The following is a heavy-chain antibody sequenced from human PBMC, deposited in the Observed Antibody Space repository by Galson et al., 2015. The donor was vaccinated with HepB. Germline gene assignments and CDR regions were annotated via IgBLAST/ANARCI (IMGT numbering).Heavy chain of an antibody. V-gene: IGHV3-73*01. D-gene: IGHD4/OR15-4a*01. CDR3: SRQDYGMIEY. CDR2: IRSKANSYAT. CDR1: GITFSGST. J-gene: IGHJ4*02. Sequence: SLRLSCAASGITFSGSTMHWVRQVSGKGLEWVGRIRSKANSYATAYGASMKGRFTISREDSKNTAYLQIYSLKTEDTAVYYCSRQDYGMIEYWGQGTLDTVSS.